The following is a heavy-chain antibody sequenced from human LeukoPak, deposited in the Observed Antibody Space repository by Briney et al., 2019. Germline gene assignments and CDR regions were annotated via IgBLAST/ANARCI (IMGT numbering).Heavy chain of an antibody. V-gene: IGHV3-21*01. CDR2: ISSSSSYI. CDR3: ARLGYSYGPNDY. D-gene: IGHD5-18*01. CDR1: GFTFSSYS. J-gene: IGHJ4*02. Sequence: PGGSLRLSCVVSGFTFSSYSMNWVRQAPGKGLEWVSSISSSSSYIYYADSVKGRFTISRDNAKNSLYLQMNSPRAEDTAVYYCARLGYSYGPNDYWGQGTLVTVSS.